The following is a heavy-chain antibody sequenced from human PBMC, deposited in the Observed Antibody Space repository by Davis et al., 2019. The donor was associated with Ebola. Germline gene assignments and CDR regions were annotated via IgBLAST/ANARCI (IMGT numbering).Heavy chain of an antibody. CDR2: IKQDGSEK. Sequence: GESLKISCAASGFTFSSYWLSCVRQAPGKGLEWVANIKQDGSEKYYVDSVKGRFTIYRDNAKNSLYLQMNSLRAEDTAVYYCARVRTEIDAFDIWGQGTMVTVSS. J-gene: IGHJ3*02. D-gene: IGHD5-24*01. V-gene: IGHV3-7*03. CDR3: ARVRTEIDAFDI. CDR1: GFTFSSYW.